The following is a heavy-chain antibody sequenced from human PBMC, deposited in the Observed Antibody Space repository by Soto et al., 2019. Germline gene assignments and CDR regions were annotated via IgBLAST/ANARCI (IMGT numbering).Heavy chain of an antibody. CDR1: GFTFSSYA. CDR2: ISGSGGNT. CDR3: AKGRYSSSFYVDY. J-gene: IGHJ4*02. Sequence: GGSLRLSCAASGFTFSSYAMNWVRQAPGKGLEYVSTISGSGGNTYYADSVKGRFTLSRDNSKNTLYLQMNSLRAEDTAVYYCAKGRYSSSFYVDYWGQGALVTVSS. D-gene: IGHD6-6*01. V-gene: IGHV3-23*01.